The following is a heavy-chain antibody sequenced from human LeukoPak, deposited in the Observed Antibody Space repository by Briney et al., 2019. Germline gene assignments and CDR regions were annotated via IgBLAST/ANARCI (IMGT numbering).Heavy chain of an antibody. CDR3: ARELITMVRGVINGDFDY. J-gene: IGHJ4*02. V-gene: IGHV3-48*03. D-gene: IGHD3-10*01. Sequence: GGSLRLSCAASGFTFSSYEMNWVRQAPGKGLEWVSYISSSGSTIYYADSVKGRFTISRDNAKNSLYQQMNSLRAEDTAVYYCARELITMVRGVINGDFDYWGQGTLVTVSS. CDR2: ISSSGSTI. CDR1: GFTFSSYE.